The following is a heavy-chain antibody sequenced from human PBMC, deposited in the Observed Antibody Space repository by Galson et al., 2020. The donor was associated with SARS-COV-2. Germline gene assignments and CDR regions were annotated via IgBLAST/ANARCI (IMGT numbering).Heavy chain of an antibody. Sequence: ETSETLSLTCTVSRGSISNHYWIWIRQPPGKGLEGRGYIDDSGTTNFNPSLKSRVTISLDTPKNQFSLKVNSVTAADTAVYYCAKLAEGRRSSEDYWGQGTRVTVSS. J-gene: IGHJ4*02. V-gene: IGHV4-59*08. CDR1: RGSISNHY. CDR3: AKLAEGRRSSEDY. CDR2: IDDSGTT. D-gene: IGHD1-26*01.